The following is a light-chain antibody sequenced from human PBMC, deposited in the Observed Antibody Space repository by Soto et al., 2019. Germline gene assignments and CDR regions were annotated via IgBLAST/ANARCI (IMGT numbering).Light chain of an antibody. CDR2: DAS. CDR1: ESVSRN. CDR3: QQYNSWPPIT. V-gene: IGKV3-15*01. Sequence: EVVITQSPTTLSVCPWGIATLSCRASESVSRNLAWYQQKPGQAPRLLIYDASTRATGIPDRFSGGGSGTEFTLTISSLQSEDFVVYYCQQYNSWPPITFGQGTRLEIK. J-gene: IGKJ5*01.